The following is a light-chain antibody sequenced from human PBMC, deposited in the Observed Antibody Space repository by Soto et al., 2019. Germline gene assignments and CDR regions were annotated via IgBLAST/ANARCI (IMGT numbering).Light chain of an antibody. CDR3: QQYGNSPYT. Sequence: EIVLTQSPGTLSLSPGERATLSCRASQSVKNTYLAWYQQRPGQAPSLLIYGASSRATGIPDRFSGSGSGTDFTLTISSLEPEDFALYYCQQYGNSPYTFGQGTKLEIK. J-gene: IGKJ2*01. CDR2: GAS. V-gene: IGKV3-20*01. CDR1: QSVKNTY.